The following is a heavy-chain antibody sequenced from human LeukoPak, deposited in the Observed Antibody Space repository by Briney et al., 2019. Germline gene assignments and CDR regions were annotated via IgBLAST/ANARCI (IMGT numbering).Heavy chain of an antibody. CDR2: VIHSGRT. D-gene: IGHD3-22*01. Sequence: PSEPLSLTCSAYGGSFGGYFWSWIRQPPGEGLEWIGEVIHSGRTNYNPSLKSRVTISVDTSRTQFSLNLRSVTAADTAVYYCARGPPLAYYGTGGYFFFDYWGQGILVTV. CDR3: ARGPPLAYYGTGGYFFFDY. V-gene: IGHV4-34*01. CDR1: GGSFGGYF. J-gene: IGHJ4*02.